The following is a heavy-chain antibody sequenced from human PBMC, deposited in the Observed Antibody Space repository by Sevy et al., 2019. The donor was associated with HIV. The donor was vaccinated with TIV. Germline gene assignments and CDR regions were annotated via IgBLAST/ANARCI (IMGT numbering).Heavy chain of an antibody. D-gene: IGHD3-22*01. CDR1: GFTFRNFG. Sequence: GGSLRLSCVGSGFTFRNFGVHWLRQAPGKGLEWLSVVSYDGSSKYYVDSVKGRFIVSRDNSKNTLYLQMNSLRTEDTAVYYCAAKGHYDSSGYYFWGPFDIWGQGTMVTVSS. J-gene: IGHJ3*02. V-gene: IGHV3-30*03. CDR2: VSYDGSSK. CDR3: AAKGHYDSSGYYFWGPFDI.